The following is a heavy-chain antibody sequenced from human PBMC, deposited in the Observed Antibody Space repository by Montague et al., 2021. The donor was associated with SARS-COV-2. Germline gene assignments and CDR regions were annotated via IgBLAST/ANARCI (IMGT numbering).Heavy chain of an antibody. CDR3: ARAAGHDFWSDYYLNWFYP. V-gene: IGHV1-18*01. Sequence: SVKVSCKASGYRFSSYGISWVRQAPGQGLEWMGWISTYNGNTIYAQNFQGRLTMTRDTSTSTATMELKYLIPDDTAVYYCARAAGHDFWSDYYLNWFYPWGQATLVTVSS. D-gene: IGHD3-3*01. J-gene: IGHJ5*02. CDR1: GYRFSSYG. CDR2: ISTYNGNT.